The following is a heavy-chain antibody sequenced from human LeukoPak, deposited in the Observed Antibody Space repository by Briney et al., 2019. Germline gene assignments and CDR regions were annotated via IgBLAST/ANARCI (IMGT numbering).Heavy chain of an antibody. CDR3: ARDRYDFWSGYFDY. Sequence: SETLSLTCTVSGGSIRSCNHYWSWIRQPAGKGLEWIGRIYTSGSTNYNPSLKSRVTISVDTSKNQFSLKLSSMTAADTAVYYCARDRYDFWSGYFDYWGQGTLVTVSS. J-gene: IGHJ4*02. D-gene: IGHD3-3*01. V-gene: IGHV4-61*02. CDR1: GGSIRSCNHY. CDR2: IYTSGST.